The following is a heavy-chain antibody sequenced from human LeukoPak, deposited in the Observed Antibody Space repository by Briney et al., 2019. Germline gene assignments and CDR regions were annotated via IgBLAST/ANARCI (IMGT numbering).Heavy chain of an antibody. CDR1: GYSFTTFW. CDR3: ARSRGGYLPPFEY. CDR2: IYPGDSDT. D-gene: IGHD3-22*01. V-gene: IGHV5-51*01. J-gene: IGHJ4*02. Sequence: GESLKISCKGSGYSFTTFWIAWVRQVPGKGLEWMGIIYPGDSDTRYSPSFQGQVTISADKSISTAYLQWSSLKASDTAMYYCARSRGGYLPPFEYWGPGTLVTVSS.